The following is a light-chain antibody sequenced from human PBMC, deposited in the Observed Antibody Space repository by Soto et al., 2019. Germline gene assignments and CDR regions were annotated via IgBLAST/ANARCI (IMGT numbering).Light chain of an antibody. CDR1: SSDVGSYNL. V-gene: IGLV2-23*02. Sequence: QSELTQPASGYGSPGQSITISCTSASSDVGSYNLVSWYQQHPGKAPKLMIYEVTKRPSGVSNRFSGSKSGNTASLTISGLQADDEADYYCCSDAGSSTYVFGSGTKVTVL. CDR3: CSDAGSSTYV. CDR2: EVT. J-gene: IGLJ1*01.